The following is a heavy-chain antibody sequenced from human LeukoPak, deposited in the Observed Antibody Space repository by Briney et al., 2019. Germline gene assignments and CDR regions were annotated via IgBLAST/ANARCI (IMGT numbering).Heavy chain of an antibody. D-gene: IGHD5-18*01. CDR2: IIPIFGTA. CDR1: GGTFSSYA. CDR3: ARFTAMVTPAFDI. Sequence: ASVKVSCKASGGTFSSYAISWVRQAPGQGLEWMGGIIPIFGTAIYAQKFQGRVTITADESTSTAYMELSSLRSEDTAVYYCARFTAMVTPAFDIWGQGTMVTVSS. J-gene: IGHJ3*02. V-gene: IGHV1-69*13.